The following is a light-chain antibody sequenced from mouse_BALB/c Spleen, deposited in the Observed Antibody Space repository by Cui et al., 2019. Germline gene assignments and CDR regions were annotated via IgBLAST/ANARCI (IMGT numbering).Light chain of an antibody. CDR1: VNCHNY. Sequence: DIKMTPSTASLSASVGETVTITCRTSVNCHNYLAWYQQKQGKSPQLLVYYAKTVSDGVPSSFSGSGSGTQYSLKINSLQPEDFGSYYCQHFWSTPYTFGGGTKLEIK. J-gene: IGKJ2*01. CDR2: YAK. CDR3: QHFWSTPYT. V-gene: IGKV12-41*01.